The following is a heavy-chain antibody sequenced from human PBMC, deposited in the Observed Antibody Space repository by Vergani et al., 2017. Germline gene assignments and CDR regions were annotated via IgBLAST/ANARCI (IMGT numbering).Heavy chain of an antibody. Sequence: EVQLLESGGGLVQPGGSLRLSCAASGFTFSSYAMSWVRQAPGKGLEWVSSISSSSNYIYYVDSVKGRFTISRDNSKNTLYLQMNSLRAEDTAVYYCAKGRVYCSSTSCYFQASYYYMDVWGKGTTVTVSS. V-gene: IGHV3-23*01. CDR2: ISSSSNYI. CDR3: AKGRVYCSSTSCYFQASYYYMDV. D-gene: IGHD2-2*01. CDR1: GFTFSSYA. J-gene: IGHJ6*03.